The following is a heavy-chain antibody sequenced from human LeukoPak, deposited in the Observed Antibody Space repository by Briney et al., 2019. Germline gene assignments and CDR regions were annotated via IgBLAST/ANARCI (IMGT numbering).Heavy chain of an antibody. CDR3: CAVAGTY. Sequence: NASETLSLTCAVYGGSFSGYYWSWIRQPPGKGLEWIGEINHSGSTNYNPSLKSRVTISVDTSKNQFSLKLSSVTVADTAVYYCCAVAGTYWGQGTLVTVSS. V-gene: IGHV4-34*01. CDR2: INHSGST. J-gene: IGHJ4*02. CDR1: GGSFSGYY. D-gene: IGHD6-19*01.